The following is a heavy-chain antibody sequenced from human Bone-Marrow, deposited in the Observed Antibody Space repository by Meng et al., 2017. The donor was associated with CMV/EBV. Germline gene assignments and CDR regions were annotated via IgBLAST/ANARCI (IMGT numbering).Heavy chain of an antibody. CDR1: GFTVSSNY. CDR3: ARASPSVSVFDI. J-gene: IGHJ3*02. Sequence: GGSLRLSCAASGFTVSSNYMSWVRQAPGKGLEWVSVIYSGGSTYYADSVKGRFTISRDNSKNTLYLQMNSLRAADTAVYYCARASPSVSVFDICGQGTMVTVSS. V-gene: IGHV3-53*01. CDR2: IYSGGST. D-gene: IGHD5/OR15-5a*01.